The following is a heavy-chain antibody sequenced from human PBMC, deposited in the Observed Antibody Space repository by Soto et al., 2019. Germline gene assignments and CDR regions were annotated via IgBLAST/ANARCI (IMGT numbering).Heavy chain of an antibody. CDR3: ATAQQIDY. CDR2: ISYDGSNK. D-gene: IGHD6-13*01. CDR1: GFTFSSYS. J-gene: IGHJ4*02. V-gene: IGHV3-30*03. Sequence: SLRLSCAASGFTFSSYSMNWVRQAPGKGLEWVAVISYDGSNKYYADSVKGRFTISRDNSKNTLYLQMNSLRAEDTAVYYCATAQQIDYWGQGTLVTVSS.